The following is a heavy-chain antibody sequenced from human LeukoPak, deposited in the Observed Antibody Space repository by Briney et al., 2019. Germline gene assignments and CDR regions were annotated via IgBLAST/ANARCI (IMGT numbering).Heavy chain of an antibody. Sequence: SETLSLTCAISGASISSSNWWSWLRQPPGKGLEWFGEVYHGGSTNYSPSLKSRVTISVDKSNNQFSLKLSSVTAADTAVYYCARDSAAGSLLSDAFDIWGQGTMVTVSS. CDR1: GASISSSNW. CDR2: VYHGGST. J-gene: IGHJ3*02. CDR3: ARDSAAGSLLSDAFDI. V-gene: IGHV4-4*02. D-gene: IGHD2-21*02.